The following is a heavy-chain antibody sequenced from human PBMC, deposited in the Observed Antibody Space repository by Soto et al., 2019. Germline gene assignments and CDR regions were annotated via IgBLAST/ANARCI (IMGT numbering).Heavy chain of an antibody. Sequence: GGSLRLSCAASGFTVSSNYMSWVRQAPGKGLEWVSVIYSGGSTYYADSVKGRFTISRDNSKNTLYLQMNSLRAEDTAVYYCARGVYDILTGLYYYYYMDVWGKGTTVTVSS. CDR3: ARGVYDILTGLYYYYYMDV. J-gene: IGHJ6*03. V-gene: IGHV3-66*01. CDR2: IYSGGST. D-gene: IGHD3-9*01. CDR1: GFTVSSNY.